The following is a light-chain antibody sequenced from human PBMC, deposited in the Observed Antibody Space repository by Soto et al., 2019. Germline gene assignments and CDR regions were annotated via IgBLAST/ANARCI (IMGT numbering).Light chain of an antibody. CDR3: QQANSFPPLT. V-gene: IGKV1-12*01. CDR1: QGISSW. CDR2: AAS. J-gene: IGKJ4*01. Sequence: DIPMAQSPPSVSASVGDRVTITCRARQGISSWLAGYQQKPGKAPKLLIYAASSLQSGVTTRCSGSGSGTDFPLTISSLQPEDFAAYYCQQANSFPPLTFGGGTKVEIK.